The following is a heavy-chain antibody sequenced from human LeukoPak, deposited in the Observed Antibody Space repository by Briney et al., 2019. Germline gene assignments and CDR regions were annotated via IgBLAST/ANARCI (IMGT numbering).Heavy chain of an antibody. CDR3: ARAKSGYDYGFRVNWFDP. D-gene: IGHD5-12*01. CDR1: GYTFTSYD. J-gene: IGHJ5*02. CDR2: MNPNSGNT. Sequence: ASVKVSCTASGYTFTSYDINWVRQAPGQGLEWMGWMNPNSGNTGYAQKFQGRVTMTRNTSISTAYMELSSLRSEDTAVYYCARAKSGYDYGFRVNWFDPWGQGTLVTVSS. V-gene: IGHV1-8*01.